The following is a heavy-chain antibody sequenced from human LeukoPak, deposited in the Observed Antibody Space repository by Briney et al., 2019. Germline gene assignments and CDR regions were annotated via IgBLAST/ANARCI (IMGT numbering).Heavy chain of an antibody. CDR1: GFTFSSYG. D-gene: IGHD4/OR15-4a*01. CDR2: ISYDGSNK. Sequence: GGSLRLSCAASGFTFSSYGMHWVRQAPGKGLEWVAVISYDGSNKYYADSVKGRFTISRDNSKNTLYLQVNSLRAEDTAVYYCAKDPTYFTVLTTSYYGMDVWGQGTTVTVSS. V-gene: IGHV3-30*18. CDR3: AKDPTYFTVLTTSYYGMDV. J-gene: IGHJ6*02.